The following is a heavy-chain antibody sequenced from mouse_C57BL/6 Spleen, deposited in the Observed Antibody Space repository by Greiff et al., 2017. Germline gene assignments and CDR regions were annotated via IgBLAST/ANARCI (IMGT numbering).Heavy chain of an antibody. CDR1: GYTFTSYW. CDR3: ARGGDDYDGYYAY. Sequence: VQLQQPGAELVKPGASVKMSCKASGYTFTSYWITWVKQRPGQGLEWIGDIYPGSGSTNYNEKFKSKATLTVDTSSSTAYMQLSSLTSEDSAVYYCARGGDDYDGYYAYWGQGTLVTVSA. CDR2: IYPGSGST. J-gene: IGHJ3*01. V-gene: IGHV1-55*01. D-gene: IGHD2-3*01.